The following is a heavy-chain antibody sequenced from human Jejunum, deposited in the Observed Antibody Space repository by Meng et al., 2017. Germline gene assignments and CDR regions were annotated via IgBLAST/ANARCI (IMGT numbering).Heavy chain of an antibody. CDR1: GFTFSSFA. J-gene: IGHJ4*02. CDR2: ISRSSSYI. Sequence: GGSLRLSCAASGFTFSSFAMDWVRQAPGKGLEWVSSISRSSSYIYYTYSVKGRFTVSRDNAKNLLFLHMNSLRADDTAVYFCARGEWELPDDYWGQGTLVTVSS. V-gene: IGHV3-21*01. D-gene: IGHD2-2*01. CDR3: ARGEWELPDDY.